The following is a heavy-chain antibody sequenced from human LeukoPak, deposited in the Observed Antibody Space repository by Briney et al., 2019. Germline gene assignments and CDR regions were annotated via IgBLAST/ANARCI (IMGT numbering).Heavy chain of an antibody. J-gene: IGHJ4*02. Sequence: GGSLRLSCAASGLTFSSYAMHWVRQAPGKGLEWVAFIRYDGSNKYYADSVKGRFTISRDNSKNTLYLQMNSLRAEDTAVYYCAKGVDTAMVMGYWGQGTLVTVSP. D-gene: IGHD5-18*01. V-gene: IGHV3-30*02. CDR2: IRYDGSNK. CDR1: GLTFSSYA. CDR3: AKGVDTAMVMGY.